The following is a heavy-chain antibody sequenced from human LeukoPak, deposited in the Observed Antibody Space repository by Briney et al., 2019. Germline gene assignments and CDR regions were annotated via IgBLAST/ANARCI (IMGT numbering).Heavy chain of an antibody. D-gene: IGHD3-10*01. V-gene: IGHV1-69*13. CDR3: ASRPYAGRIY. CDR2: IIPIFGTA. Sequence: GASVKVSCKASGGTFSSYAISWVRQAPGQGLEWMGGIIPIFGTANYAQKFQGRVTITADESTSTAYMELSSLRSEDTAVYYCASRPYAGRIYWGQGTLVTVSS. CDR1: GGTFSSYA. J-gene: IGHJ4*02.